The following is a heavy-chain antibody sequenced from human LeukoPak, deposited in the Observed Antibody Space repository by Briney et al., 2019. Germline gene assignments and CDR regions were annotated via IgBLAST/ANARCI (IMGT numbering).Heavy chain of an antibody. D-gene: IGHD3-3*01. CDR2: INPNSGGT. CDR3: ARVNPTTSYYDFWSGYYEIDC. J-gene: IGHJ4*02. CDR1: GYTFTGYY. Sequence: ASVKVSCKASGYTFTGYYMHWVRQAPGQGLEWMGWINPNSGGTNYAQKFQGRVTMTRDTSISTAYMELSRLRSDDTAVYYCARVNPTTSYYDFWSGYYEIDCWGQGTLVTVSS. V-gene: IGHV1-2*02.